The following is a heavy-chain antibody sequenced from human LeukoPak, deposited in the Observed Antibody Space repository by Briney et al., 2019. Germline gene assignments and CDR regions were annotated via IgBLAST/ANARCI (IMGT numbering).Heavy chain of an antibody. D-gene: IGHD3-3*01. V-gene: IGHV3-23*01. CDR1: GFTFSSYA. CDR3: AKVERITIFGVDPSLYYFDY. J-gene: IGHJ4*02. Sequence: GGSLRLSCAASGFTFSSYAMSWVRQAPGKGLEWVSAISGSGGSTYYADSVKGRLTISRDNSKNTLYLQMNSLRAEDTAVYYCAKVERITIFGVDPSLYYFDYWGQGTLVTVSS. CDR2: ISGSGGST.